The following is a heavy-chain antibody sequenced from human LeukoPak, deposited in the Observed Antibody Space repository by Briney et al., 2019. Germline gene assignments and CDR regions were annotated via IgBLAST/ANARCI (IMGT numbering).Heavy chain of an antibody. CDR2: INPNSGGT. CDR1: GYTFTGYY. CDR3: ARAVFSSPLISPGY. Sequence: ASVKVSCKASGYTFTGYYMHWVRQAPGQGLEWMGWINPNSGGTNYAQKFQGRVTMTRDTSISTAYMELSRLRSDDTAVYYCARAVFSSPLISPGYWGQGTLVTVSS. V-gene: IGHV1-2*02. D-gene: IGHD6-6*01. J-gene: IGHJ4*02.